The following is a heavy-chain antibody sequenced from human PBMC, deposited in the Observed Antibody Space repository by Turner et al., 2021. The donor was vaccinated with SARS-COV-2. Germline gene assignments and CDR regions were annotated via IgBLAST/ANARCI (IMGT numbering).Heavy chain of an antibody. V-gene: IGHV3-66*01. D-gene: IGHD4-17*01. J-gene: IGHJ4*02. CDR1: GFAVSNNY. CDR2: IYSGGST. CDR3: ATRMTTLPQ. Sequence: EVHLVESGGGLVQPGGSLRLSCAASGFAVSNNYMSWVRQDAGKGLEWVSLIYSGGSTYYADSVTGRFTISRDNSKNTLYLQMNSLRAEDTAVYYCATRMTTLPQWGQGTLVTVSS.